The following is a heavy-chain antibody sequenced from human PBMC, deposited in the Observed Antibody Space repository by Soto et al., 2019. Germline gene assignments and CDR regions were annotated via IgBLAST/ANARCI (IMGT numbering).Heavy chain of an antibody. V-gene: IGHV1-2*02. CDR2: INPNSGGT. CDR3: ARDIRYFDWLSRAYYYGMDV. Sequence: ASVKVSCKASGYTFTGYYMHWVRQAPGQGLEWMGWINPNSGGTNYAQKFQGRVTMTRDTSISTAYMELSRLRSDDTAVYYCARDIRYFDWLSRAYYYGMDVWGQGTTVTVSS. D-gene: IGHD3-9*01. J-gene: IGHJ6*02. CDR1: GYTFTGYY.